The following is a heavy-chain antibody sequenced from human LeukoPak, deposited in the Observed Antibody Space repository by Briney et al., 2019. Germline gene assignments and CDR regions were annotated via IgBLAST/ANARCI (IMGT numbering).Heavy chain of an antibody. V-gene: IGHV4-34*01. CDR3: ARGSIVGWFDP. Sequence: SETLSLTCAVDGASLSGFFWNWIRQSPGKGLEWIGEMNQGGGARFNPSLESRVIIAVDTSKNQFTLKVNSVTDADTAVYYCARGSIVGWFDPWCQGTLVTVSS. D-gene: IGHD1-26*01. J-gene: IGHJ5*02. CDR1: GASLSGFF. CDR2: MNQGGGA.